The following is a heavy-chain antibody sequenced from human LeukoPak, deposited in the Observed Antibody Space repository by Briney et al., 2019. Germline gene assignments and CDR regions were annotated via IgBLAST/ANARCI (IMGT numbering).Heavy chain of an antibody. CDR3: ARDRIQLWRDDAFDI. V-gene: IGHV3-30-3*01. J-gene: IGHJ3*02. CDR2: ISYDGSNK. D-gene: IGHD5-18*01. Sequence: SCKASGGTFSSYAMNWVRQAPGKGLEWVAVISYDGSNKYYADSVKGRFTISRDNSKNTLYLQMNSLRAEDTAVYYCARDRIQLWRDDAFDIWGQGTMVTVSS. CDR1: GGTFSSYA.